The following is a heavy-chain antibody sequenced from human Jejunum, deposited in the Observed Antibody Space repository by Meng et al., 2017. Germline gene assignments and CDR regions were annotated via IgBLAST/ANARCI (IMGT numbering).Heavy chain of an antibody. J-gene: IGHJ4*02. CDR1: GGSMSSSYYS. CDR2: IFNSGST. V-gene: IGHV4-30-2*01. D-gene: IGHD4-17*01. Sequence: QLQLQESGSGLVKPSQTLSLTCVVSGGSMSSSYYSWGWIRQPPGKGLKWIGYIFNSGSTHFNPSLKSRVTISMDSSKNQFSLNLTSVTAGDTAVYYCARGAGDRFDFWGRGTLVTVSS. CDR3: ARGAGDRFDF.